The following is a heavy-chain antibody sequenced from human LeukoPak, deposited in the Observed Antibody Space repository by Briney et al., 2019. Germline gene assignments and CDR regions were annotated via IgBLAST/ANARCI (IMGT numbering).Heavy chain of an antibody. J-gene: IGHJ3*02. CDR1: GFTFDDYD. D-gene: IGHD5-18*01. V-gene: IGHV3-9*01. CDR3: AKSLYLIAMVYNAFDI. Sequence: GRSLRLSCAASGFTFDDYDMHWVRQAPGKGLEWVSGISWNSGSIVYADFVKRRFTISRDNAKNSLYLQMNSLRADDTALYYCAKSLYLIAMVYNAFDIWGQGTMVTVSS. CDR2: ISWNSGSI.